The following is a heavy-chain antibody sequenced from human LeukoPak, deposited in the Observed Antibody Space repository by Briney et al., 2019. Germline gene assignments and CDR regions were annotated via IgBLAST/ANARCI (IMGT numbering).Heavy chain of an antibody. V-gene: IGHV4-59*12. CDR2: IYDSEDT. CDR3: ARSSWYAFWKTPYYYYYMDV. CDR1: GGSISRYY. Sequence: SETLSLTCRVSGGSISRYYRSWIRQPPGKGLEWIGYIYDSEDTNYKPSLKSRVTISVDTSKNQFSLKLSSVTAADTAVYYCARSSWYAFWKTPYYYYYMDVWGKGTTVTVSS. D-gene: IGHD6-13*01. J-gene: IGHJ6*03.